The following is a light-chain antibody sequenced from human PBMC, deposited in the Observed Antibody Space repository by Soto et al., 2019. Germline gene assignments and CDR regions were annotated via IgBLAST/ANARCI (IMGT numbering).Light chain of an antibody. CDR3: SSSTSSRTLV. V-gene: IGLV2-14*03. CDR2: DVT. J-gene: IGLJ2*01. Sequence: QSALTQPASVSGSPGQSITISCTGTSSDVGAYNYVSWYQQHPGKAPKLMIYDVTNRPSGISNRFSGSKSGNTASLTISGLQNEDEADYYCSSSTSSRTLVFGGGTKLTVL. CDR1: SSDVGAYNY.